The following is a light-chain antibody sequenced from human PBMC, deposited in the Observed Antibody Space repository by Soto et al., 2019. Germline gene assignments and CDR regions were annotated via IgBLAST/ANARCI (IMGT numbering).Light chain of an antibody. CDR1: QDIKHY. CDR3: QKNNSAPRA. J-gene: IGKJ3*01. V-gene: IGKV1-27*01. CDR2: AAS. Sequence: DIEMTQSPSSLSVSVGDRVTITCRASQDIKHYLAWYQQQPGKIPKLLIYAASTLQSGVPSRFSGSGSGTDFTLTISSLQPEDVATYYCQKNNSAPRAFGPGTKVDIK.